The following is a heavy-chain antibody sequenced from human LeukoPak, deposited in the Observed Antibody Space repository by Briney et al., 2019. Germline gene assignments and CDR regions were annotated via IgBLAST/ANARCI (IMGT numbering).Heavy chain of an antibody. CDR2: INGDGGTS. CDR3: ARSSYQPYFDY. CDR1: GFTFSSYW. J-gene: IGHJ4*02. D-gene: IGHD1-26*01. V-gene: IGHV3-74*01. Sequence: GGSLRLSCAASGFTFSSYWIHWVRQAPGKGLVWVSRINGDGGTSTYADSVRGRFTISRDNARNTVYLQMNRLRAEDTAVYYCARSSYQPYFDYWGRGTLVTVSS.